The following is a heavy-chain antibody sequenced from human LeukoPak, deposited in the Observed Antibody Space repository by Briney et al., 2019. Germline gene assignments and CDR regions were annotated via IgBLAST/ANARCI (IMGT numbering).Heavy chain of an antibody. V-gene: IGHV3-7*01. D-gene: IGHD3-3*01. CDR1: GFTFTTYW. CDR2: INQDGTEK. CDR3: TRDRSDFSFLYYYYYMDV. J-gene: IGHJ6*03. Sequence: GGSLRLSCAASGFTFTTYWMTWVRQTPGKGLEWVANINQDGTEKYYVDSVKGRFTISRDNAKNSLYLQMNSLRVEDTAVYYCTRDRSDFSFLYYYYYMDVWDKGTTVTVSS.